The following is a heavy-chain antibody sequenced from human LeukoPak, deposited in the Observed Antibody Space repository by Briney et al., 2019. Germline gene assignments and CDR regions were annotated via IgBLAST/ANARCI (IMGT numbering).Heavy chain of an antibody. V-gene: IGHV3-7*01. D-gene: IGHD1-26*01. J-gene: IGHJ4*02. CDR3: GRSGIVTTAVPF. Sequence: GGSLRLSCAASGFTFSNAWMSWVRQAPGKGLEWVANIKEDGSEKNYVDSVKGRFTISRDNAKNSLYLQMNTLRAEDTAVYYCGRSGIVTTAVPFWGQGTLVTVSS. CDR1: GFTFSNAW. CDR2: IKEDGSEK.